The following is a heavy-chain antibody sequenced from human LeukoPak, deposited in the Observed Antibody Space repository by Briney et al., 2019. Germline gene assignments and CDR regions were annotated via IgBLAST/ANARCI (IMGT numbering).Heavy chain of an antibody. CDR1: GYTFTGYY. V-gene: IGHV1-2*06. CDR3: ARIRDRILSGSYYISSYYYYGMDV. J-gene: IGHJ6*02. Sequence: ASVKVSCKASGYTFTGYYMHWVRQAPGQGLEWMGRINPNSGGTNHAQKFQGRVTMTRDTSISTAYMELSRLRSDDTAVYYCARIRDRILSGSYYISSYYYYGMDVWGQGTTVTVSS. D-gene: IGHD1-26*01. CDR2: INPNSGGT.